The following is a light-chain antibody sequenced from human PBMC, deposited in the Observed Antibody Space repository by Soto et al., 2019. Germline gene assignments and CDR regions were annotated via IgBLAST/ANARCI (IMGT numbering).Light chain of an antibody. J-gene: IGKJ1*01. CDR1: QGIRNY. CDR2: AAS. V-gene: IGKV1-17*01. Sequence: DIQMTQSPSSLSASVGDRVTITCRASQGIRNYLGWYQQKPGKAPKRLIYAASSLQSGVPSRLIGSGSGTEFTLTISSLQPEDFATYYCLQHNSYPGTFGQGTKVEIK. CDR3: LQHNSYPGT.